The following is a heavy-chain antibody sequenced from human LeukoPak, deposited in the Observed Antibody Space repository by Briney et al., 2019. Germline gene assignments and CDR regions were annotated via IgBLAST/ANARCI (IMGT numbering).Heavy chain of an antibody. CDR1: GYTFTSYY. CDR2: INPSGGST. Sequence: ASVKVSCKASGYTFTSYYMHWVRQAPGQGLEWMGIINPSGGSTSYAQKFQGRVTMTRDTSTSTVYMKLSSLRSEDTAVYYCARALSAAAGTSPWGQGTLVTVSS. V-gene: IGHV1-46*01. J-gene: IGHJ5*02. CDR3: ARALSAAAGTSP. D-gene: IGHD6-13*01.